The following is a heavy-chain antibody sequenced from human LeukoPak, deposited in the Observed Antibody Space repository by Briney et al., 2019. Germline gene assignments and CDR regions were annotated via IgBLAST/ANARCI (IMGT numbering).Heavy chain of an antibody. CDR1: GFTFSSYS. CDR2: ISSSSSTI. V-gene: IGHV3-48*01. Sequence: GGSLRLSCAASGFTFSSYSMNWVRQAPGKRLEWVSYISSSSSTIYYADSVKGRFTISRDNSKNTLYLQMNSLRAEDTAVYYCANERSSWYYFDYWGQGTLVTVSS. J-gene: IGHJ4*02. CDR3: ANERSSWYYFDY. D-gene: IGHD6-13*01.